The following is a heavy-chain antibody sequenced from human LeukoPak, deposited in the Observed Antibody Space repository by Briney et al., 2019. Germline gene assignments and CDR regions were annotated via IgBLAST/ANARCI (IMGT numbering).Heavy chain of an antibody. Sequence: SETLSLTCTVSGGSISSYYWSWIRQSPGKGLEWIGYIYYGGTTNYNPSLKSRVTILIDTSKNQFSLRLSSVTAADTAVYYCARDPGYFDYWGQGTLVTVSS. CDR2: IYYGGTT. V-gene: IGHV4-59*01. CDR3: ARDPGYFDY. J-gene: IGHJ4*02. CDR1: GGSISSYY.